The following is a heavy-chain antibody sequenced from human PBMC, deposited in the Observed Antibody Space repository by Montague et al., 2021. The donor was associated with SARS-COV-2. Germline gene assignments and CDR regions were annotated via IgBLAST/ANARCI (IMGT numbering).Heavy chain of an antibody. CDR2: INHSGNT. CDR3: ARGLTDISMTVVVLLGASHYFDA. J-gene: IGHJ4*02. D-gene: IGHD3-22*01. Sequence: SETLSLTCAVDGGSFSDYHWSWICQPPGQGLEWIGEINHSGNTNYNSSPKSGVTISRDTSKSQFPLKLSSVTAADTAVYYCARGLTDISMTVVVLLGASHYFDAWGQGTLVTVSS. CDR1: GGSFSDYH. V-gene: IGHV4-34*01.